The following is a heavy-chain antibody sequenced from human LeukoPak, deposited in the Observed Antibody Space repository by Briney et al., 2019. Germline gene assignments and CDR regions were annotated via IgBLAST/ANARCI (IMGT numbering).Heavy chain of an antibody. Sequence: GGSLRLSCAASGFPFSSYAMSWVRQAPGKGLEWVSAISGSGGSTYYADSVKARFTISRDNSKNTLYLQMNSLRAEDRAVYYCAKDTYDSSSTPRWRDAFDIWGQGTMVTVSS. J-gene: IGHJ3*02. D-gene: IGHD3-22*01. V-gene: IGHV3-23*01. CDR2: ISGSGGST. CDR1: GFPFSSYA. CDR3: AKDTYDSSSTPRWRDAFDI.